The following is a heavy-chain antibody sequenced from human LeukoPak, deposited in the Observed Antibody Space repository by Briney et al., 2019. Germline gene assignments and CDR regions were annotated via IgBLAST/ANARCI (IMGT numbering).Heavy chain of an antibody. CDR1: GGTFSSYA. CDR2: VIPILGIA. J-gene: IGHJ5*02. D-gene: IGHD1-1*01. V-gene: IGHV1-69*04. Sequence: SVKVSCKASGGTFSSYAISWVRQAPGQGLEWMGRVIPILGIANYAQKFQGRVTITADKSTSTAYMELSSLRSEDTAVYYCARVPTESTTGTTFWWFDPWGQGTLVTVSS. CDR3: ARVPTESTTGTTFWWFDP.